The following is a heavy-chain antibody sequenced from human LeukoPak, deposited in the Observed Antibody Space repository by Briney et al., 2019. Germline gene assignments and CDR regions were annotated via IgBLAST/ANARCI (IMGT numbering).Heavy chain of an antibody. CDR3: AKGGHYSFFDY. V-gene: IGHV3-74*01. D-gene: IGHD4-11*01. J-gene: IGHJ4*02. CDR1: GFTFSSYW. Sequence: PGGSLRLSCAASGFTFSSYWMNWVRQAPGKGLVWVSRIASDGSSTTYADSVKGRFTISRDNSKNTHYLQMSSLRAEDTGIYYCAKGGHYSFFDYWGQGTLVTVSS. CDR2: IASDGSST.